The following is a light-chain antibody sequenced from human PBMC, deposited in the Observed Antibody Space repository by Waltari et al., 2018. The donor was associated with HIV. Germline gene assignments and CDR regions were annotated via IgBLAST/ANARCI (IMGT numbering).Light chain of an antibody. CDR2: EVA. J-gene: IGLJ3*02. CDR3: SSFTSSSFWV. CDR1: STDIGGYIY. V-gene: IGLV2-14*01. Sequence: QSALTQPASVSESPGQSITISCSGTSTDIGGYIYVSWYQQHPGKAPKLVIYEVANRPSGISNRFSGSKSGNTASLTISGLQTEDEADYYCSSFTSSSFWVFGGGTKLTVL.